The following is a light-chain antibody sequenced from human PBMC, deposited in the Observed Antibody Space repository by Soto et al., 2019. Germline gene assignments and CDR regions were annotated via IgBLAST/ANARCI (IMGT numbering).Light chain of an antibody. V-gene: IGKV3-20*01. CDR2: GEC. J-gene: IGKJ1*01. CDR3: HQCDSSPWT. Sequence: DIVLSPSPGILPFWPPETHTFSCRASQSLSSKYLGWYQQKAREATRLINYGECSRASGISDRFSGSGSGTDFPITISRLEPEDFAVFYCHQCDSSPWTFGQGTKVDI. CDR1: QSLSSKY.